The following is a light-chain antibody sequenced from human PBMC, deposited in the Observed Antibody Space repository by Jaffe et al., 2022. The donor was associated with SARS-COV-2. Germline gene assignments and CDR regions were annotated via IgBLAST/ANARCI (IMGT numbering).Light chain of an antibody. CDR3: QHRTNWPPT. Sequence: EIVLTQSPATLSLSPGERATLSCRASQSVDRYLAWYQQKPGQAPRLIIYETSNRATGIPARVSGSGSGTDFTLTISSLEPEDAAVYYCQHRTNWPPTFGGGTKVEIK. J-gene: IGKJ4*01. CDR2: ETS. CDR1: QSVDRY. V-gene: IGKV3-11*01.